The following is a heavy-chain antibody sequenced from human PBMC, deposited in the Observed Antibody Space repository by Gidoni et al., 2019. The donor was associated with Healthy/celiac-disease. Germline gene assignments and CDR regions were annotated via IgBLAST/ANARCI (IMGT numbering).Heavy chain of an antibody. J-gene: IGHJ4*02. D-gene: IGHD3-22*01. Sequence: EVQLVESGGGLVQPGGSLRLSCAASGFTFSSYWMSWVRQAPGKGLEWVANIKQDGSEKYYVDSVKGRFTISRDNAKNSLYLQMNSLRAEDTAVYYCARDREGNYYDSSGYTGYWGQGTLVTVSS. CDR1: GFTFSSYW. V-gene: IGHV3-7*03. CDR2: IKQDGSEK. CDR3: ARDREGNYYDSSGYTGY.